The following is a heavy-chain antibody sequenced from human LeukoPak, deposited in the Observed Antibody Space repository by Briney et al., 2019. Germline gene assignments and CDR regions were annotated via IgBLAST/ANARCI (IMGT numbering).Heavy chain of an antibody. CDR3: TSPSTGGSGIHDY. V-gene: IGHV3-73*01. CDR2: IRSKANSYAT. D-gene: IGHD3-10*01. CDR1: GFTLSDHY. Sequence: GGSLRLSCVVSGFTLSDHYMDWVRQASGKGLEWVGRIRSKANSYATAYAASVKGRFTISRDDSKNTAYLQMNSLKTEDTAVYYCTSPSTGGSGIHDYWGQGTLVTVSS. J-gene: IGHJ4*02.